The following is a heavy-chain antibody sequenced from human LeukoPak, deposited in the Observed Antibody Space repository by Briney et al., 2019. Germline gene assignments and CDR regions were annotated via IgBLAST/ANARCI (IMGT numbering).Heavy chain of an antibody. D-gene: IGHD4-11*01. V-gene: IGHV4-39*02. CDR2: IYSGGET. CDR1: GGSISNSSYY. Sequence: SETLSLTCTVSGGSISNSSYYWGWIRQPPGKGLEWIWSIYSGGETHYNPSLNSRVTIFLDTSKNRFSLNLISVTATDTAVYYCVRDYSNFVQGDWGQGTLVTVSS. J-gene: IGHJ4*02. CDR3: VRDYSNFVQGD.